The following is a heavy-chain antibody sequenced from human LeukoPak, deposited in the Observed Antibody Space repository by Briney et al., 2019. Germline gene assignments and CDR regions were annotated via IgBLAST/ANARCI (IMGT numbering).Heavy chain of an antibody. Sequence: GGSLRLSCAASGFTFSNYWMSWVRQAPGKGLEWVANIKQDRSEKYYVDSVKGRFTISRDNAKNSLYLQMNSLRAEDTALYYCARDEEGGSYPLDYWGQGTLVTVSS. V-gene: IGHV3-7*03. CDR2: IKQDRSEK. J-gene: IGHJ4*02. D-gene: IGHD1-26*01. CDR3: ARDEEGGSYPLDY. CDR1: GFTFSNYW.